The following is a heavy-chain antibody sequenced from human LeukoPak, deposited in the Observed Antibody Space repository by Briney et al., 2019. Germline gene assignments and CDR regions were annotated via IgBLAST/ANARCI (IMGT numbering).Heavy chain of an antibody. Sequence: SETLSLTCTVSGGSISTSNYYWGWIRQPPGKGLEWIGNIFYSGSTYYSPSLKRRVTISLDTSRNQFSLKLSSVTAADTAVYYCARALSRSYWYFDLWGRGTLVTVSS. V-gene: IGHV4-39*07. J-gene: IGHJ2*01. CDR3: ARALSRSYWYFDL. CDR2: IFYSGST. CDR1: GGSISTSNYY.